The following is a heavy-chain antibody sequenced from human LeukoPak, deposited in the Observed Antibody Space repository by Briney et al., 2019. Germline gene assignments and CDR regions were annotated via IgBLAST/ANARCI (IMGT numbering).Heavy chain of an antibody. CDR1: GFTLSSYA. CDR3: AKGLRGYSYGWDY. J-gene: IGHJ4*02. Sequence: GGSLRLSCVASGFTLSSYAVSWVRQAPGKGLQWVSSLGISGDYAWYAGSVKGRFTISRDNAKNSLYLQMNSLRAEDTALYYCAKGLRGYSYGWDYWGQGTLVTVSS. V-gene: IGHV3-21*04. D-gene: IGHD5-18*01. CDR2: LGISGDYA.